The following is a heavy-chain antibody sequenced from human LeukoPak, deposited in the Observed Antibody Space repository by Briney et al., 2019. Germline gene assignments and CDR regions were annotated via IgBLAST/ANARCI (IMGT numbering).Heavy chain of an antibody. Sequence: GGSLRLSCAASGFTFSSYSMNWVRQAPGKGLEWVSSISTSSSYIYYADSVKGRFTISRDNAKNSLYLQMNSLRAEDTALYYCATNGGGDSGYGNFDYWGQGTLVTVSS. CDR1: GFTFSSYS. CDR3: ATNGGGDSGYGNFDY. J-gene: IGHJ4*02. V-gene: IGHV3-21*04. CDR2: ISTSSSYI. D-gene: IGHD5-12*01.